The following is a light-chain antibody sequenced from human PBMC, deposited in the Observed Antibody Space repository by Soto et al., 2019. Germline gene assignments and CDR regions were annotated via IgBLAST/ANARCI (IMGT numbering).Light chain of an antibody. CDR1: NSDVGGYDY. Sequence: QSALTQPRSVSGSPGQSVTISCTGTNSDVGGYDYVSWYQQHPGKAPKLMIFHVNKRPSGVPGRFSGSKSGNTASLTISGLQAEDEADYYCCSYAGSYSMWVFGGGTKLTVL. J-gene: IGLJ3*02. V-gene: IGLV2-11*01. CDR3: CSYAGSYSMWV. CDR2: HVN.